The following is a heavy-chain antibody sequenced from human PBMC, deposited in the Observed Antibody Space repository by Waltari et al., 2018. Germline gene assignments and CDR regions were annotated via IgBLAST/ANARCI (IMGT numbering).Heavy chain of an antibody. CDR3: ARGTATIFGVVMDLSYYYYYMDV. CDR2: IYTSGST. D-gene: IGHD3-3*01. CDR1: GGSISSYY. Sequence: QVQLQESGPGLVKPSETLSLTCTVSGGSISSYYWSWIRQPPGKGLEWIGYIYTSGSTNYNPSLKSRGTISVDTSKNQFSLKLSSVTAADTAVYYCARGTATIFGVVMDLSYYYYYMDVWGKGTTVTVSS. J-gene: IGHJ6*03. V-gene: IGHV4-4*09.